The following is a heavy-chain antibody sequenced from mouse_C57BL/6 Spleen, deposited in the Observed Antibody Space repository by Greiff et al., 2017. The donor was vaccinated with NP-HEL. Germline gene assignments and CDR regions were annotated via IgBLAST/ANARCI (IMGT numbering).Heavy chain of an antibody. D-gene: IGHD1-1*01. V-gene: IGHV1-39*01. Sequence: EVKLMESGPELVKPGASVKISCKASGYSFTDYNMNWVKQSNGKSLEWIGVINPNYGTTSYNQKFKGKATLTVDQSSSTAYMQLNSLTSEDSAVYYCAREDYYGSSYGYFDVWGTGTTVTVSS. CDR1: GYSFTDYN. J-gene: IGHJ1*03. CDR3: AREDYYGSSYGYFDV. CDR2: INPNYGTT.